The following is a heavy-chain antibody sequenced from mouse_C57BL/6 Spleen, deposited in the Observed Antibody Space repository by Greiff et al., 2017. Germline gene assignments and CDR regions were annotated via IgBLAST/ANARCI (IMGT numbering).Heavy chain of an antibody. Sequence: VQLQQSGAELVRPGASVTLSCKASGYTFTDYEMRWVKQTPVHGLEWIGAIDPETGGTAYNQKFKGKAILTADKSSSTAYMELRSLTSEDSAVYYCTRGGVTTVFDYWGQGTTLTVSS. D-gene: IGHD1-1*01. CDR3: TRGGVTTVFDY. J-gene: IGHJ2*01. CDR1: GYTFTDYE. V-gene: IGHV1-15*01. CDR2: IDPETGGT.